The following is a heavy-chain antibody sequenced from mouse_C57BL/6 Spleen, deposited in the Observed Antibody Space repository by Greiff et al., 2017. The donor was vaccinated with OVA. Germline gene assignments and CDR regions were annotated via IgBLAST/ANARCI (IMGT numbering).Heavy chain of an antibody. D-gene: IGHD4-1*01. Sequence: QVQLKQSGAELVRPGASVTLSCKASGYTFTDYEMHWVKQTPVHGLEWIGAIDPETGGTAYNQKFKGKAILTADKSSSTAYMELRSLTSEDSAVYYCTRWEDYWGQGTLVTVSA. CDR1: GYTFTDYE. CDR2: IDPETGGT. V-gene: IGHV1-15*01. J-gene: IGHJ3*01. CDR3: TRWEDY.